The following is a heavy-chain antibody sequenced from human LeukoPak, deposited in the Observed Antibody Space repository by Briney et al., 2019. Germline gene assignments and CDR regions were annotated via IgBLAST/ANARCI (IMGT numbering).Heavy chain of an antibody. Sequence: GGSLRLSCAASGFTFRNYAMHWVRQAPGKGLEWVAFIRYDGSNKYYADSVKGRFTISRDNSKNTLYLQMNSLRAEDTAVYYCAKDLEWFGELLGGGYFDYWGQGTLVTVSS. CDR1: GFTFRNYA. D-gene: IGHD3-10*01. CDR3: AKDLEWFGELLGGGYFDY. V-gene: IGHV3-30*02. J-gene: IGHJ4*02. CDR2: IRYDGSNK.